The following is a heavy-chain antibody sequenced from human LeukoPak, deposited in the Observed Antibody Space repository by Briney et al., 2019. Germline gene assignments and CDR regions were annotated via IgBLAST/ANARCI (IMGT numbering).Heavy chain of an antibody. CDR2: IYTSGST. J-gene: IGHJ6*03. D-gene: IGHD3-22*01. CDR3: ARGEYYYDSSGYFGPRYYYYYMDV. V-gene: IGHV4-4*07. Sequence: SETLSLTCTVSGGSISSYYWSWIRQPAGKGLEWIGRIYTSGSTNYNPSLKSRVTISVDTSKNQFSLKLSSVTAADTAVYYCARGEYYYDSSGYFGPRYYYYYMDVWGKGTTVTVSS. CDR1: GGSISSYY.